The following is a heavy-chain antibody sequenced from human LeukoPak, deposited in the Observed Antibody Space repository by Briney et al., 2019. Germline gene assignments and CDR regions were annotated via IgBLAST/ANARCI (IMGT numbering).Heavy chain of an antibody. CDR2: INHSGST. D-gene: IGHD2-2*01. V-gene: IGHV4-34*01. Sequence: PSETLSLTCAVYGGSFSGYYWSWIRQPPGKGLEWIGEINHSGSTNYNPSLKSRVTISVDTSKNQFSLKLSSVTAADTAVYYGARGLTSKYQRPRQKIHNWFAPGGQGTLVTVPS. CDR1: GGSFSGYY. J-gene: IGHJ5*02. CDR3: ARGLTSKYQRPRQKIHNWFAP.